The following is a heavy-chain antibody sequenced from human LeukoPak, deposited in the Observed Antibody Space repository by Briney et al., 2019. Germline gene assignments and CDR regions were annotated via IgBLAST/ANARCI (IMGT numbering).Heavy chain of an antibody. Sequence: GESLQISCKGSGYNFTNYWIGWVRQLPGKGLEWMGIIHPGDSDTRYSPSFQGQVTISADKSISTAYLQWSSLKGSDTAMYYCAKLGAYFSSWYGFFDYWGQGTLVTVSS. CDR2: IHPGDSDT. CDR1: GYNFTNYW. D-gene: IGHD6-13*01. V-gene: IGHV5-51*01. J-gene: IGHJ4*02. CDR3: AKLGAYFSSWYGFFDY.